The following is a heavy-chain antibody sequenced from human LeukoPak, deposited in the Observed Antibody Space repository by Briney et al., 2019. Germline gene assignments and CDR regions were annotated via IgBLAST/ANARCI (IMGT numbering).Heavy chain of an antibody. CDR2: IKPKTGGETT. Sequence: GGSLRLSCAASGFTFSNAYMNWVRQAPGKGLEWVGRIKPKTGGETTEYAAPVKDRFSISRDDSKSMMYLQMNSLKTEDTAVYYCITPLPYSAQGGQGTLVTVSS. CDR3: ITPLPYSAQ. D-gene: IGHD2-21*01. CDR1: GFTFSNAY. V-gene: IGHV3-15*07. J-gene: IGHJ4*02.